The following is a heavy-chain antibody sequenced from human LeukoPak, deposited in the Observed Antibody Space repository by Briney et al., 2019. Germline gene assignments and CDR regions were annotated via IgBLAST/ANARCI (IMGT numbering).Heavy chain of an antibody. Sequence: GGSLRLSCAASGFTFSSYGMHWVRQAPGKGLEWVAVIWYDGSNKYYADSVKGRFTISRDNSKNTLYLQMNNLSAEDTAVYYCAPESLGELGDWGQGTLVTVSS. CDR3: APESLGELGD. V-gene: IGHV3-33*01. D-gene: IGHD6-13*01. CDR1: GFTFSSYG. J-gene: IGHJ4*02. CDR2: IWYDGSNK.